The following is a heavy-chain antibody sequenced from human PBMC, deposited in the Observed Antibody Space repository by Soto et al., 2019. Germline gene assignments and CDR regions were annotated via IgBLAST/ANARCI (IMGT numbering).Heavy chain of an antibody. J-gene: IGHJ6*02. D-gene: IGHD5-12*01. Sequence: EVQLLESGGGLVQPGGSLRLSCVGSGFTFSRSALTWVRQAPGKGLEWVSGISGSGTKTYHADSEKGRFTISRDNSKNTLYLQMDSLRADDTALYFCAKDRASGYDYLYGLDVWGQGTTVTVSS. CDR1: GFTFSRSA. CDR3: AKDRASGYDYLYGLDV. V-gene: IGHV3-23*01. CDR2: ISGSGTKT.